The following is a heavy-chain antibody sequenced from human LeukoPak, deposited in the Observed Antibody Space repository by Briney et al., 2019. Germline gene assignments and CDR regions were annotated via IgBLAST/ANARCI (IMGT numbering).Heavy chain of an antibody. D-gene: IGHD3-10*01. V-gene: IGHV3-23*01. CDR1: GFTFSSYA. CDR3: AKDFVTMVRGVIITYYFDY. CDR2: ISGSGGST. J-gene: IGHJ4*02. Sequence: GGSLRLSCAASGFTFSSYAMSWVRQAPGKGLEWVTAISGSGGSTYYADSVKGRFTISRDNSKNTLYLQMNSLRAEDTAVYYCAKDFVTMVRGVIITYYFDYWGQGTLVTVSS.